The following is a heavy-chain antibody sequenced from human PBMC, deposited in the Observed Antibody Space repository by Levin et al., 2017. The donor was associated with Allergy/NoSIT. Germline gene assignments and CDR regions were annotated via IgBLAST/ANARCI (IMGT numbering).Heavy chain of an antibody. CDR2: IYLSGST. CDR1: GGSISSGGYS. CDR3: ARVAGYSYGYYFEH. Sequence: SETLSLTCAVSGGSISSGGYSWSWIRQPPGKGLEWIGNIYLSGSTYYNPSLKSRVTISVDRSKNQFSLNLSSVTAADTAVYYCARVAGYSYGYYFEHWGPGNPV. J-gene: IGHJ4*02. D-gene: IGHD5-18*01. V-gene: IGHV4-30-2*01.